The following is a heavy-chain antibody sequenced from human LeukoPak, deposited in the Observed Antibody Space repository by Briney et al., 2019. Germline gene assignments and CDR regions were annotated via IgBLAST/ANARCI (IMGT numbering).Heavy chain of an antibody. CDR2: IYYSGST. CDR1: GGSISSYY. V-gene: IGHV4-59*01. CDR3: ARGGGSYHLDY. Sequence: SETLSLTCAVSGGSISSYYWSWIRQPPGKGLEWIGYIYYSGSTNYNPSLKSRVTISVDTSKNQFSLKLSSVTAADTAVYYCARGGGSYHLDYWGQGTLVTVSS. D-gene: IGHD1-26*01. J-gene: IGHJ4*02.